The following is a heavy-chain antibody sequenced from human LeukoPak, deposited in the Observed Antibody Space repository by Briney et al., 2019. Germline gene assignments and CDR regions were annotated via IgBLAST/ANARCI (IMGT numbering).Heavy chain of an antibody. J-gene: IGHJ3*02. CDR2: INPSGGRT. D-gene: IGHD1-26*01. CDR1: GYTFTSYY. V-gene: IGHV1-46*01. Sequence: GPSVKVSCKASGYTFTSYYMHWVRQAPGQGIEWMGIINPSGGRTSHAQPFLARVAMTRNTPTRTVYMELSSLRSEDTAVYCCAREGGLIVGAKRRAFDIWGQGTMVTVSS. CDR3: AREGGLIVGAKRRAFDI.